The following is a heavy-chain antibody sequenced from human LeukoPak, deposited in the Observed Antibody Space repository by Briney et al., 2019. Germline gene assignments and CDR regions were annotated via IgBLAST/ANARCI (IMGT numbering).Heavy chain of an antibody. V-gene: IGHV3-72*01. CDR2: TRNKANSYTT. CDR1: GFTFSDHY. Sequence: PGGSLRLSCAASGFTFSDHYMDWVRQAPGKGLEWVGRTRNKANSYTTEYAASVKGRFTISRDDSKNSLYLQMNSLKTEDTAVYYCASQLGYHYDSSGYFGDVWGQGTTVTVSS. D-gene: IGHD3-22*01. CDR3: ASQLGYHYDSSGYFGDV. J-gene: IGHJ6*02.